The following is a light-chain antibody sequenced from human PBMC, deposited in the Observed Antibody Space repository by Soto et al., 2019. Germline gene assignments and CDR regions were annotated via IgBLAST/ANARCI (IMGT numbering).Light chain of an antibody. J-gene: IGLJ1*01. V-gene: IGLV2-14*01. Sequence: QSVLTQPASVSGSPGQSITISCIGTSSDIGSYNHVAWYQQFPGKSPKLTIYEASSRPSGVSSRFSGSKSGNTASLTISGLQAEDEADYYCIAYTGSSTSYVFGSGTKVTVL. CDR2: EAS. CDR1: SSDIGSYNH. CDR3: IAYTGSSTSYV.